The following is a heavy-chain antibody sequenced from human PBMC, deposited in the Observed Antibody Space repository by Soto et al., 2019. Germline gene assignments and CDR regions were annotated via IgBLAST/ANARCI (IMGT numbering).Heavy chain of an antibody. Sequence: NPSETLSLTCTVSGGSINSGDYYWSWIRQHPGKGLEWIGYIYYSGNTYYHPSLKSRLTISVDMSENQFSLKLSSVTAADTAVYYCARAVAGTYDYVWKSYRYYFDYWGQGTLVTVSS. V-gene: IGHV4-31*03. CDR3: ARAVAGTYDYVWKSYRYYFDY. J-gene: IGHJ4*02. D-gene: IGHD3-16*02. CDR1: GGSINSGDYY. CDR2: IYYSGNT.